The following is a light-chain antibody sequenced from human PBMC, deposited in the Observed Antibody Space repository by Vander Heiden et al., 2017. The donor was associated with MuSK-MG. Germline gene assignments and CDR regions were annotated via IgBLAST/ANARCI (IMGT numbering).Light chain of an antibody. CDR1: QSLLHTNGYNF. CDR3: RQALQIPQT. Sequence: DIVLTQSPLSLPVTPGEPASISCRSSQSLLHTNGYNFLNWYLQKPGQSPQLLIYLGSDRASGVPDRFSGSGSGTDFTLKISRVEAEDVGLYYCRQALQIPQTVGQGTQLEIK. J-gene: IGKJ2*01. CDR2: LGS. V-gene: IGKV2-28*01.